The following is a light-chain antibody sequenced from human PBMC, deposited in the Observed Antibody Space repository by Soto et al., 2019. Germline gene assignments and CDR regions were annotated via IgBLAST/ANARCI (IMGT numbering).Light chain of an antibody. CDR1: QSVSSNH. Sequence: DIALTQSRGTLSLSPGAKATISWRASQSVSSNHLAWYQQKPGQAPRLLIYGGSSRATGIPVRFSGSGSETDFTFTITRLEPEDFAVYYCQQYSSSRTFGQGTKVDIK. CDR3: QQYSSSRT. CDR2: GGS. V-gene: IGKV3-20*01. J-gene: IGKJ1*01.